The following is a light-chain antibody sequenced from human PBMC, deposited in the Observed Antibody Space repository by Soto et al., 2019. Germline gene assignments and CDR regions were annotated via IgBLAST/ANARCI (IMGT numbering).Light chain of an antibody. CDR1: QSISSW. V-gene: IGKV1-5*01. J-gene: IGKJ2*01. CDR2: DAS. Sequence: DIQMTQSPSTLSASVGDRVTITCRASQSISSWLAWYQQKPWKAPKLLIYDASSLESGVPSRFSGSGSGTEFTLTTSSLQPDDFATYYCQQYNSSPYTFGQWTKLEIK. CDR3: QQYNSSPYT.